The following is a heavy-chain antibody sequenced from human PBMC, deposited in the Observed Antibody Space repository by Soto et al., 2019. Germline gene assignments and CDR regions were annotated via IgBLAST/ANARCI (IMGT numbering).Heavy chain of an antibody. J-gene: IGHJ4*02. D-gene: IGHD6-13*01. Sequence: SQTLSLPCAISGDSVSSNSAAWNWIRQSPSRGLEWLGRTYYRSKWYNDYAVSVKSRITINPDTSKNQFSLQLNPVTPEDTAVYYCARAGIAAAGTRDQQKVYYFDYWGQGTLVTVSS. V-gene: IGHV6-1*01. CDR1: GDSVSSNSAA. CDR2: TYYRSKWYN. CDR3: ARAGIAAAGTRDQQKVYYFDY.